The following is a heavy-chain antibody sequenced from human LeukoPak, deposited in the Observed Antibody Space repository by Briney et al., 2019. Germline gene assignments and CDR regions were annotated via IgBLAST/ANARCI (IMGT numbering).Heavy chain of an antibody. J-gene: IGHJ4*02. D-gene: IGHD3-10*01. CDR1: GFTFSSYA. CDR3: ARAPGGGFDY. Sequence: GGSLRLSCAASGFTFSSYAVTWVRQAPGKGLEWVSAISGSGGSTYHADSVKGRFTISRDNSKNTLYLQMNSLRAEDTAVYYCARAPGGGFDYWGQGTLVTVSS. V-gene: IGHV3-23*01. CDR2: ISGSGGST.